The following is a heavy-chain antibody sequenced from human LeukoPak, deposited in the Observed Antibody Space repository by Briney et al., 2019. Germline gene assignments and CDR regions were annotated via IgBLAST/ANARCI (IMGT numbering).Heavy chain of an antibody. D-gene: IGHD4-11*01. CDR2: IGSSSSPI. V-gene: IGHV3-48*01. CDR1: GFTFSAYS. J-gene: IGHJ4*02. CDR3: ARDQAYSFDY. Sequence: GGSLRLSCAASGFTFSAYSMNWVRQAPEKGLEWVSYIGSSSSPIYYADSVKGRFTISRDNAKNSLYLQMDSLRTEDTAVYYCARDQAYSFDYWGQGTLVTVSS.